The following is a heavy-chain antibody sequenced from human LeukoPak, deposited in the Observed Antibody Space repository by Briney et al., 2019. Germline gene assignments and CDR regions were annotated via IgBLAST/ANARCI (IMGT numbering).Heavy chain of an antibody. J-gene: IGHJ4*02. CDR3: ARGVAVAARYYFDY. CDR2: INPNSGGT. V-gene: IGHV1-2*04. D-gene: IGHD6-19*01. CDR1: GYTFTGYY. Sequence: ASVKVSCKASGYTFTGYYMHWVRQAPGQGLEWMGWINPNSGGTNYAQKFQGWVTMTRDTSIGTAYMELSRLRSDDTAVYYCARGVAVAARYYFDYWGQGTLVTVSS.